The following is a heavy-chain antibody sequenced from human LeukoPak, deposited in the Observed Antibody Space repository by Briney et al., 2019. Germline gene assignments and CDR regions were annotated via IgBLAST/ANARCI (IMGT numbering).Heavy chain of an antibody. V-gene: IGHV4-59*08. D-gene: IGHD3-10*01. J-gene: IGHJ4*02. CDR2: VFSSGST. CDR3: ASEGEYYYGSGSYYNG. Sequence: SETLSLTCTVSGDSISNHYWNWIRQPPGKGLEWIGYVFSSGSTDYNPSLKSRVTISLDTSRNLFSLSLTSVTAADTAVYYCASEGEYYYGSGSYYNGWGQGTLVTVSS. CDR1: GDSISNHY.